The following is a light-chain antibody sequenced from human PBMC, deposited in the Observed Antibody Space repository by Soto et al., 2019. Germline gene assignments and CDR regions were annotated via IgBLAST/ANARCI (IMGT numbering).Light chain of an antibody. J-gene: IGKJ5*01. CDR3: QQYGSSPIT. CDR2: GAS. Sequence: EIVLTQSPGTLSLSPGERATLSCRASQSVSSTFLAWYQQKPGQAPRLLIYGASSRATGIPDRFSGSGSGKDFTLTIRRLEPEDFAVYYCQQYGSSPITFGQGTRLE. CDR1: QSVSSTF. V-gene: IGKV3-20*01.